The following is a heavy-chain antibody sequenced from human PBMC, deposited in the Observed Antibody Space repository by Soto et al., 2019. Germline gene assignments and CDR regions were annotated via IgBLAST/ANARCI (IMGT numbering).Heavy chain of an antibody. CDR2: IWYDGSNK. CDR1: GFTFSSYG. CDR3: ARALGYCSSTSCSAAFDI. Sequence: QVQLVESGGGVVQPGRSLRLSCAASGFTFSSYGMHWVRQAPGKGLEWVAVIWYDGSNKYYADSVKGRFTISRDNSKNTLYLQMNSLRAEATAVYYCARALGYCSSTSCSAAFDIWGQGTMVTVSS. D-gene: IGHD2-2*01. J-gene: IGHJ3*02. V-gene: IGHV3-33*01.